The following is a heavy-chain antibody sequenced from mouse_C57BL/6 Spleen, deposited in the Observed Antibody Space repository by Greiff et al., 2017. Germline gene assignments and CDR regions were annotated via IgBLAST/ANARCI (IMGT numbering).Heavy chain of an antibody. J-gene: IGHJ2*01. D-gene: IGHD1-1*01. CDR1: GYTFTSYW. CDR2: IHPNSGST. CDR3: ARRASDYGDYFDY. Sequence: QVQLQQPGAELVKPGASVKLSCKASGYTFTSYWMHWVKQRPGQGLEWIGMIHPNSGSTNYNEKFKSKATLTVDKSSSTAYMQLSSLTSEDSAVYYCARRASDYGDYFDYWGQGTTLTVSS. V-gene: IGHV1-64*01.